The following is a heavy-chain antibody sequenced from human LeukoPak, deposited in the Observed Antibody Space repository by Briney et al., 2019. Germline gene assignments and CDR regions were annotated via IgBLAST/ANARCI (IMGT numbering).Heavy chain of an antibody. CDR1: GYTFTSYD. Sequence: ASVKVSCKASGYTFTSYDINWVRQATGQGLEWMGWMDPNSGNTGYAQKFQGRVTMTRNTSISTAYMELSSLRSEDTAMYYCARGRYDSSGYFTYWGQGTPVTVSS. V-gene: IGHV1-8*01. D-gene: IGHD3-22*01. CDR2: MDPNSGNT. J-gene: IGHJ4*02. CDR3: ARGRYDSSGYFTY.